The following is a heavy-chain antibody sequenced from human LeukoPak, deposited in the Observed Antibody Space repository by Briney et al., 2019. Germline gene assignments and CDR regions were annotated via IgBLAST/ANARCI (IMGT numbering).Heavy chain of an antibody. CDR2: INSDGSST. Sequence: GGSPRLSCAVSGLTFSSYCMHWVRQAPGKGLVWVSRINSDGSSTNYADSVKGRFTISRDNAKNTLYLQMNSLRAEDTAVYYCARGGYCSSTSCFLIDPWGQGTLVTVSS. D-gene: IGHD2-2*01. CDR1: GLTFSSYC. V-gene: IGHV3-74*01. J-gene: IGHJ5*02. CDR3: ARGGYCSSTSCFLIDP.